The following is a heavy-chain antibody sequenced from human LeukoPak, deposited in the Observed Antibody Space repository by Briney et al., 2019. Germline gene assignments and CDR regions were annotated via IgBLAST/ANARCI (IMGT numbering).Heavy chain of an antibody. CDR1: GGTFSINA. Sequence: ASVKVSCKASGGTFSINAITWVRRAPGQGLEWMGGIIPISETPKYTQKFQGRVTIATDESTNTAYMELSSLRSEDTAVYYCARDKNSGECVSNSCYGVWPLDIWGQGTMVTVSS. CDR3: ARDKNSGECVSNSCYGVWPLDI. V-gene: IGHV1-69*05. D-gene: IGHD2-2*01. CDR2: IIPISETP. J-gene: IGHJ3*02.